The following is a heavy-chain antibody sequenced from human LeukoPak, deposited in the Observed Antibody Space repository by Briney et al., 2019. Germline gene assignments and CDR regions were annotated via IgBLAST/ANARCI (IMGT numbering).Heavy chain of an antibody. CDR3: ARDGDMRTTTIFGVVLG. D-gene: IGHD3-3*01. J-gene: IGHJ4*02. Sequence: GGSLRLSCAASGFSFGSYGMTWVRQAPGKGLEWVSSISGFGENTYYADSVKGRFTISRDNSKNTLYLQMNSLRAEDTAVYYCARDGDMRTTTIFGVVLGWGQGTLVTVSS. V-gene: IGHV3-23*01. CDR2: ISGFGENT. CDR1: GFSFGSYG.